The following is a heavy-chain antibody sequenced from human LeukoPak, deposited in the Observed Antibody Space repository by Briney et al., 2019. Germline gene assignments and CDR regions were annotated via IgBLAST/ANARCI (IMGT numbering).Heavy chain of an antibody. CDR2: IYYSGST. CDR3: ARSTHRASFRGGYNWSY. Sequence: PSETLSLTCTVSGGSISSSSYYWGWIRQPPGKGLEWIGSIYYSGSTYYNPSLKSRVTISVDTSKNQFSLKLSSVTAADTAVYYCARSTHRASFRGGYNWSYWGQGTLVTVSS. V-gene: IGHV4-39*01. D-gene: IGHD5-24*01. J-gene: IGHJ4*02. CDR1: GGSISSSSYY.